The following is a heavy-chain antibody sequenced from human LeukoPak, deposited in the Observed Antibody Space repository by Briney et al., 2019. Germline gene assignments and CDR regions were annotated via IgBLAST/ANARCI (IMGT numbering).Heavy chain of an antibody. V-gene: IGHV4-34*01. CDR1: GGSFSGYY. J-gene: IGHJ4*02. D-gene: IGHD3-22*01. CDR2: INHSGST. CDR3: ARGRGIRDYYGSSGNQPYDY. Sequence: SETLSLTCAVYGGSFSGYYWSWIRQPPGKGLEWIGEINHSGSTNYNPSLKSRVTISVDTSKNQFSLKLSSVTAADTAVYYCARGRGIRDYYGSSGNQPYDYWGQGTLVTVSS.